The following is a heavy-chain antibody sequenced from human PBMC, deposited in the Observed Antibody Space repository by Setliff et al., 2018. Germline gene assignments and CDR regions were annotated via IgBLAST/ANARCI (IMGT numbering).Heavy chain of an antibody. J-gene: IGHJ4*02. CDR3: ARPVSGYDFWNY. Sequence: GSGPTLVNPTETLTLTCTVSGFSLSNARMGVSWIRQPPGKALEWLAHIFSNDEKSYSTSLKSRLTISKDTSKNQVVLTMTSMDPVDTATYYCARPVSGYDFWNYWGQGTLVTVSS. V-gene: IGHV2-26*01. CDR2: IFSNDEK. D-gene: IGHD3-3*01. CDR1: GFSLSNARMG.